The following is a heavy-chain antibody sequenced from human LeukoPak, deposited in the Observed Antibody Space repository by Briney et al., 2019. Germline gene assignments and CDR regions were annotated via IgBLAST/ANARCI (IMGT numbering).Heavy chain of an antibody. CDR3: AVRCGYSGVPTIWGLDH. CDR1: GYDFSTYW. CDR2: VHPVDSAT. V-gene: IGHV5-51*01. Sequence: GESLKISCKASGYDFSTYWVAWVRQMPGKGLEWMGVVHPVDSATRYSPTFQGHVTFSADKSISTAYVQWSSLTASDTATYYCAVRCGYSGVPTIWGLDHWGQGTLVTVSS. J-gene: IGHJ4*02. D-gene: IGHD2-21*01.